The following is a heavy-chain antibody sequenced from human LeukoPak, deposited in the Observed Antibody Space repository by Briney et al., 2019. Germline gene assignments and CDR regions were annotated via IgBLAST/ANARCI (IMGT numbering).Heavy chain of an antibody. Sequence: SETLSLTCAVYGGSFSGYYWSWIRQPPGKGLEWIGEINHSGSTNYNPSLKSRVTISVDTSKNQFSLKLSSMTAADTAVYYCARHGQGRRDGYKGLDYWGQGTLVTVSS. CDR1: GGSFSGYY. CDR3: ARHGQGRRDGYKGLDY. V-gene: IGHV4-34*01. D-gene: IGHD5-24*01. J-gene: IGHJ4*02. CDR2: INHSGST.